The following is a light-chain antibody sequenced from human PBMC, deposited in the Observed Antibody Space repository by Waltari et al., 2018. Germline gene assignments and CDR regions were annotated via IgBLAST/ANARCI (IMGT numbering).Light chain of an antibody. J-gene: IGKJ4*01. CDR2: AAS. CDR1: QGIRNY. V-gene: IGKV1-16*02. Sequence: DIQMTQSPSSLSASVGDRVTITCRASQGIRNYLAWFQQKPGEAPKSLIYAASSLQSGVPSKFSGGGSGTDFTLTISSLQPEDFAIYYCQQYNSYPFTFGGGTKVEIE. CDR3: QQYNSYPFT.